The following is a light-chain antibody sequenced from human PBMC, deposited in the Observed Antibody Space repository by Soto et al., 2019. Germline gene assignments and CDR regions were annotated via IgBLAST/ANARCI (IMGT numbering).Light chain of an antibody. J-gene: IGKJ1*01. CDR3: QQFESSVT. Sequence: EIVLTQSPGSLSLSPGERATLSCRASQSVSSTFFAWYQQRPGQAPRLLMYGESSRATGIPERFSGSGSGKDFTLTISRLEPEDFGVYYCQQFESSVTFGQGTKVEI. CDR1: QSVSSTF. V-gene: IGKV3-20*01. CDR2: GES.